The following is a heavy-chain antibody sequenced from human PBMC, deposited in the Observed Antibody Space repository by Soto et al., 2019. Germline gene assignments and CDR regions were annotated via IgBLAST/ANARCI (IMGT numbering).Heavy chain of an antibody. CDR2: ISYDGSNK. Sequence: QVQLVESGGGVVQPGRSLRLSCAASGFTFSSYAMHWVRQAPGKGLEWVAVISYDGSNKYYADSVKGRFTISRDNSKNTLYLQMNSLRAEDTAVYYCATLRETARHDYWGQGTLVTVSS. CDR1: GFTFSSYA. V-gene: IGHV3-30-3*01. D-gene: IGHD6-6*01. J-gene: IGHJ4*02. CDR3: ATLRETARHDY.